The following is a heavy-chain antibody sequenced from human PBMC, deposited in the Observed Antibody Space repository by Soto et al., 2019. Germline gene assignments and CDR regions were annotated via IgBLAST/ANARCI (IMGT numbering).Heavy chain of an antibody. CDR2: INYSGST. CDR1: GGSFSDYY. Sequence: SETLSLTCAVYGGSFSDYYWSWIRQPPGKGLEWIGYINYSGSTNYNPSLKSRVTISVDTSKDQFSLKLSSVTAADTAVYYCARLWGYASGALYYFDYWGQGAPVTVSS. CDR3: ARLWGYASGALYYFDY. D-gene: IGHD3-10*01. J-gene: IGHJ4*02. V-gene: IGHV4-59*08.